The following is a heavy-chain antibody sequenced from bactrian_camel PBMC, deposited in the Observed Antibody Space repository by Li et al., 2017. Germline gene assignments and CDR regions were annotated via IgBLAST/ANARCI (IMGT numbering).Heavy chain of an antibody. V-gene: IGHV3S56*01. CDR1: GYTFGSVT. D-gene: IGHD2*01. Sequence: HVQLVESGGGSVQAGGSLRLSCELSGYTFGSVTMGWFRQASGKEREGVASIRPGATTTAYASSVRGRFSISLDTAKNTVFLQMNSLKPEDTATYYCAAQFLEASCAVVHAIDNWGQGTQVTVS. J-gene: IGHJ4*01. CDR3: AAQFLEASCAVVHAIDN. CDR2: IRPGATTT.